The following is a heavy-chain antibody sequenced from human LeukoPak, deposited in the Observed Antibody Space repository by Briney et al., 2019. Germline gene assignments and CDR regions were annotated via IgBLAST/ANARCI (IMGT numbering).Heavy chain of an antibody. D-gene: IGHD4-11*01. J-gene: IGHJ4*02. CDR2: IYYSGST. CDR3: ARGTTVTLFVY. CDR1: GGSISSYY. V-gene: IGHV4-59*01. Sequence: SETLSLTCTVSGGSISSYYWSWIRQPPGKGLEWIGYIYYSGSTNYNPSLKSRVTISVDTSKNQFSLKLSSVTAADTAVYYCARGTTVTLFVYWGQGTLVTVSS.